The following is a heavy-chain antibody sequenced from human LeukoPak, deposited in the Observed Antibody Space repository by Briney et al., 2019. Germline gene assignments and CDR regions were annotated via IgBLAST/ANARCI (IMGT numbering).Heavy chain of an antibody. Sequence: GGSLRLSCAASGFTFSSYAMSWVRQAPGKGLEGVSAISGSGGSTYYADSVKGRFTISRDNSKNTLYLQMNSLRAEDTAVYYCAKGYRSGSYSPLDYWGQGTLVTVSS. J-gene: IGHJ4*02. CDR3: AKGYRSGSYSPLDY. CDR2: ISGSGGST. V-gene: IGHV3-23*01. D-gene: IGHD1-26*01. CDR1: GFTFSSYA.